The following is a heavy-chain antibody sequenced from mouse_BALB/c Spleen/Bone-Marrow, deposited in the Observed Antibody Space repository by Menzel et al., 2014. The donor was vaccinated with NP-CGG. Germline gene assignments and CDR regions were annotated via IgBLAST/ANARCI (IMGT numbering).Heavy chain of an antibody. Sequence: VQLQQSGAELVRPGASVKLSCKASGYSFTNYWMNWMKQRPGQGLEWIGMIHPSDSETRLNQKFKDKAILTVDKSSSTAYMQLSSLTSEDSAVYYCSRGLLGLDYWGQGTTLTVSS. J-gene: IGHJ2*01. CDR1: GYSFTNYW. V-gene: IGHV1-61*01. CDR2: IHPSDSET. CDR3: SRGLLGLDY. D-gene: IGHD1-2*01.